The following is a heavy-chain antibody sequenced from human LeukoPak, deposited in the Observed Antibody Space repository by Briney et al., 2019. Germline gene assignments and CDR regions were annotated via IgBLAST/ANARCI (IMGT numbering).Heavy chain of an antibody. CDR2: ISYDGSNK. Sequence: GGSLRLSCAASGFTFSSYAMHWVRQAPGKGLEWVAVISYDGSNKYYADSVKGRFTISRDNSKNTLYLQMNSLRAEDTAVCYCARGAHYYMDVWGKGTTVTVSS. V-gene: IGHV3-30*04. CDR3: ARGAHYYMDV. CDR1: GFTFSSYA. J-gene: IGHJ6*03.